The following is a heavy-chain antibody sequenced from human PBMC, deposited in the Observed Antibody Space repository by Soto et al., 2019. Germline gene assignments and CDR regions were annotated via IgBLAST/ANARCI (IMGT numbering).Heavy chain of an antibody. CDR3: ARRGRYCSGGSCNWFDP. V-gene: IGHV4-39*01. J-gene: IGHJ5*02. Sequence: PSETLSLTCTVSGGSISSSSYYWGWIRQPPGKGLEWIGSIYYSGSTYYNPSLKSRVTISVDTSKNQFSLKLSSVTAADTAVYYCARRGRYCSGGSCNWFDPWGQGTLVTVS. CDR1: GGSISSSSYY. D-gene: IGHD2-15*01. CDR2: IYYSGST.